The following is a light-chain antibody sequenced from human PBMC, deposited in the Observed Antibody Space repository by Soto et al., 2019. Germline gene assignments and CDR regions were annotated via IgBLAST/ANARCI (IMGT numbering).Light chain of an antibody. Sequence: EIVLKQSPGTLSLSPGERATLSCRASQSVSSYLAWYKQKPGQAPRLLIYGASSRATGIPDRFSGSGSGTDFSLTISRLEPEDFAVYYCQQYGSSRRTFGQGTKVDIK. CDR2: GAS. CDR3: QQYGSSRRT. CDR1: QSVSSY. J-gene: IGKJ1*01. V-gene: IGKV3-20*01.